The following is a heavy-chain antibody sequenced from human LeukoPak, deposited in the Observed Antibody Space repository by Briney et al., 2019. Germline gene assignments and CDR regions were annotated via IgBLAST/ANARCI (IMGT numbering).Heavy chain of an antibody. J-gene: IGHJ3*02. Sequence: ASVKVSCKASGYTFTSYGISWVRQAPGQGLEWMGWISAYNGNTNYAQKLQGRVTMTTDTSTSTAYMELRSLRSDDTAVYYCATSYYYDSSGYFQPDAFDIWGQGTMVTVSS. CDR2: ISAYNGNT. CDR1: GYTFTSYG. CDR3: ATSYYYDSSGYFQPDAFDI. V-gene: IGHV1-18*01. D-gene: IGHD3-22*01.